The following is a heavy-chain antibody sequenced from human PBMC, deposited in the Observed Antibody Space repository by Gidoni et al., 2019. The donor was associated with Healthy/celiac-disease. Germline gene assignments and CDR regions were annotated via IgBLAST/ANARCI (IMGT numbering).Heavy chain of an antibody. CDR2: ISYDGSNK. V-gene: IGHV3-30*18. CDR3: AKDLRPRYRIVGDVPDY. J-gene: IGHJ4*02. CDR1: GFTFSSYG. Sequence: QVQLVESGGGVVQPGRSLRLSCAASGFTFSSYGMHWVRQAPGKGLEWVAVISYDGSNKYYADSVKGRFTISRDNSKNTLYLQMNSLRAEDTAVYYCAKDLRPRYRIVGDVPDYWGQGTLVTVSS. D-gene: IGHD1-26*01.